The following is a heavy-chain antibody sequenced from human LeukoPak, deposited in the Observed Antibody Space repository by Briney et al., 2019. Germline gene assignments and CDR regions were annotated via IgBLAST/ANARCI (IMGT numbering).Heavy chain of an antibody. CDR1: GASISSYY. Sequence: SETLSLTCTISGASISSYYWSWIRQPPGKGLEWIGNIYYSGSTNFNPSLKSRVIMSVDTSKNQFSLKLSSVTAADTAVYYCASQYSSGWYYFDPWGQGTLVTVSS. J-gene: IGHJ4*02. CDR3: ASQYSSGWYYFDP. CDR2: IYYSGST. D-gene: IGHD6-19*01. V-gene: IGHV4-59*01.